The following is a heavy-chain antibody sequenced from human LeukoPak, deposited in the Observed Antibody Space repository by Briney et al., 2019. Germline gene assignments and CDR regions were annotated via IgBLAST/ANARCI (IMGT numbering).Heavy chain of an antibody. D-gene: IGHD3-22*01. Sequence: SETLSLTCAVYGGSFSGYYWSWIRQPPGKGLEWIGSIYYSGSTYYNPSLKSRVTISVDTSKNQFSLKLSSVTAADTAVYYCARGNYDEYLDYWGQRTLVTVSS. V-gene: IGHV4-34*01. CDR1: GGSFSGYY. CDR3: ARGNYDEYLDY. J-gene: IGHJ4*02. CDR2: IYYSGST.